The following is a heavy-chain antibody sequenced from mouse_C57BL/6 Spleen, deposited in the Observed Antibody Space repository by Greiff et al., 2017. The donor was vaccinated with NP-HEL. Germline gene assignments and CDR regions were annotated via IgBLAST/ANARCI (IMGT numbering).Heavy chain of an antibody. CDR3: AIYYGSSWDYAMDY. CDR1: GYAFSSSW. D-gene: IGHD1-1*01. Sequence: VKLVESGPELVKPGASVKISCKASGYAFSSSWMNWVKQRPGKGLEWIGRIYPGDGDTNYNGKFKGKATLTADKSSSTAYMQLSSLTSEDSAVYFCAIYYGSSWDYAMDYWGQGTSVTVSS. J-gene: IGHJ4*01. V-gene: IGHV1-82*01. CDR2: IYPGDGDT.